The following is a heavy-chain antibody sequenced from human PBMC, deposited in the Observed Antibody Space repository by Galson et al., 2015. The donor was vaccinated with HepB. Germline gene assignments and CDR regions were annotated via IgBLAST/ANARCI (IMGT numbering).Heavy chain of an antibody. CDR1: GYSFTTFP. V-gene: IGHV1-3*04. CDR2: INTGNGNT. CDR3: ARDRAGELDY. J-gene: IGHJ4*02. Sequence: SVTVSCKASGYSFTTFPIHWVRQAPGQRLEWMGWINTGNGNTKYSQNFQGRVTTSRDTSASTAYMELSSLTSEDTAVYYCARDRAGELDYWGQGTLVAVSS. D-gene: IGHD2-21*01.